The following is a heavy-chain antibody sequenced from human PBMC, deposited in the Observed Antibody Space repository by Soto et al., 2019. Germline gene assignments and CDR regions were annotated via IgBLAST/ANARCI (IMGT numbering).Heavy chain of an antibody. CDR2: INSDGSST. D-gene: IGHD1-1*01. Sequence: GGSLRLSCAASGFTFSSYWMHWVRQAPGKGLVWVSRINSDGSSTSYADSVKGRFTISRDNAKNTLYLQMNSLRAEDTAVYYCARGPWNRLEVLSHIEYWGQGNLVTVSS. CDR1: GFTFSSYW. V-gene: IGHV3-74*01. CDR3: ARGPWNRLEVLSHIEY. J-gene: IGHJ4*02.